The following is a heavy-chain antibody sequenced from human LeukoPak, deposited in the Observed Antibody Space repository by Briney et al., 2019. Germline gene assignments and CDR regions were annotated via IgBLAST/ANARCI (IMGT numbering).Heavy chain of an antibody. CDR2: ISNDGTKK. V-gene: IGHV3-30-3*01. CDR1: GFTFSSYA. D-gene: IGHD3-22*01. J-gene: IGHJ3*01. CDR3: SRGCHDSRGYCEGFDL. Sequence: GGSLRLSCAASGFTFSSYAMHWVRQAPGKGLEGAAVISNDGTKKYYTDDVEGRFPLSRSNYKDMLYLQMNGLRPEDTTVYYYSRGCHDSRGYCEGFDLWGQGTMVTVSS.